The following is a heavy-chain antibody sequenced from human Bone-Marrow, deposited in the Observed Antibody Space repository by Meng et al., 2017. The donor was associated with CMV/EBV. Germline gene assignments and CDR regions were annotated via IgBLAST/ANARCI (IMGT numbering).Heavy chain of an antibody. J-gene: IGHJ5*02. CDR1: GNTFTYYG. Sequence: SVKVSCKASGNTFTYYGLSWVRRAPGQALEWMGTFIPILNRAEYARKFQGRVKISADKSSTTTHLELSSLTSGDTAVYYCARSPSILVGHSEIDLWGQGTLVTVSS. CDR2: FIPILNRA. CDR3: ARSPSILVGHSEIDL. V-gene: IGHV1-69*04. D-gene: IGHD3-22*01.